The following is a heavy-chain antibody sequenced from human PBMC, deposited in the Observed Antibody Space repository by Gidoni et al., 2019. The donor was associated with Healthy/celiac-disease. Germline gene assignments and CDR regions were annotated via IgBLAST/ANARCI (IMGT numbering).Heavy chain of an antibody. CDR3: ARSPREGLGELP. D-gene: IGHD3-16*01. V-gene: IGHV4-39*01. CDR1: GGSISSSSYY. CDR2: IYYSGST. J-gene: IGHJ5*02. Sequence: QLQLQESGPGLVKPSETLSLTCTVSGGSISSSSYYWGWIRQPPGKGLEWIGSIYYSGSTYYKPSLKSRVTISVDTSKNQFSLKLSSVTAADTAVYYCARSPREGLGELPWGQGTLVTVSS.